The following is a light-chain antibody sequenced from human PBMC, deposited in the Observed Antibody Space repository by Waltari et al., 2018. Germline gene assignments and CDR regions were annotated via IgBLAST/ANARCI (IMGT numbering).Light chain of an antibody. V-gene: IGKV3-11*01. CDR3: LQRSVWPWT. CDR1: QNIDYY. CDR2: DSS. Sequence: EIVLTQSPATMPLSPGERATLSCRASQNIDYYLAWSQQQPGRAPRLLIYDSSNRAAGIPVRFSGSGSGVDFTLTIANLEPDDFAVYFCLQRSVWPWTFGQGTKVEIK. J-gene: IGKJ1*01.